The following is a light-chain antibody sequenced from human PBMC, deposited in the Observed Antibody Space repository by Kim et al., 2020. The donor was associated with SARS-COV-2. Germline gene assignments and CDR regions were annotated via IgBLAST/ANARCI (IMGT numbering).Light chain of an antibody. CDR2: GAS. V-gene: IGKV3-20*01. CDR1: QSPTGDC. J-gene: IGKJ4*01. Sequence: ENALTQSPDTLSLSPGERATFSCRASQSPTGDCMAWYQHKPGQAPRLLIYGASSRATGIPDRFSGSGSGTDFSLSISRLEPEDFAVYYCQQCGSSPLTFGGGTKLEIK. CDR3: QQCGSSPLT.